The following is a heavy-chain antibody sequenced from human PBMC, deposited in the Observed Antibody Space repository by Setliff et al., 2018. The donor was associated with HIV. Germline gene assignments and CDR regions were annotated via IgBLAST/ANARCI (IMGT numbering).Heavy chain of an antibody. J-gene: IGHJ4*01. CDR3: ARARRMALHPGPGGYSSSSVGLDY. V-gene: IGHV1-69*05. D-gene: IGHD6-6*01. Sequence: KASGGTFSSYAISWVRQAPGQGLEWMGGIIPIYGIPNSAQKFQGRVTITTDESTSTAYMGLSSLRSEDTAVYYCARARRMALHPGPGGYSSSSVGLDYWGQGTLVTVSS. CDR2: IIPIYGIP. CDR1: GGTFSSYA.